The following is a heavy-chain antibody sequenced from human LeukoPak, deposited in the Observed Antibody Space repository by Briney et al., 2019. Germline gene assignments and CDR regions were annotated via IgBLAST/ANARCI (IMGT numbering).Heavy chain of an antibody. D-gene: IGHD6-13*01. J-gene: IGHJ4*02. CDR2: IYHGGST. CDR1: GASITTGAYY. Sequence: KSSQTLSLTCTVSGASITTGAYYWTYIRQSPGKDLEWIGYIYHGGSTYYNPSLKSRVTISIDRPKNQFSLRLTSVTAADTAVYYCARRRAAAGHGVFDYWGQGTLVTVSS. CDR3: ARRRAAAGHGVFDY. V-gene: IGHV4-30-2*06.